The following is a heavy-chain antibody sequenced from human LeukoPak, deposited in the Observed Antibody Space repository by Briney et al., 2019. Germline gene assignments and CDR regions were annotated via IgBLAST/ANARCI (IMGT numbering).Heavy chain of an antibody. J-gene: IGHJ3*02. V-gene: IGHV4-59*01. D-gene: IGHD2-8*02. Sequence: SETLSLTSTVSGGSISSYYWSWIRQPPGKGLEWIGYIYYSGSTNYNPSLKSRVTISVDTSKNQFSLKLSSVTAADTAVYYCARDLMVDPAFDIWGQGTMVTVSS. CDR3: ARDLMVDPAFDI. CDR1: GGSISSYY. CDR2: IYYSGST.